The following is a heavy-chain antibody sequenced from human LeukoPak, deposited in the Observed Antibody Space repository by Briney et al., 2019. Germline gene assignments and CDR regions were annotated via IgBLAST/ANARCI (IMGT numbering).Heavy chain of an antibody. V-gene: IGHV1-2*02. CDR2: INPNSGGT. J-gene: IGHJ4*02. CDR1: GYTFTGYY. D-gene: IGHD6-19*01. CDR3: ARDGGVAGTWSPNGDFDY. Sequence: ASVKVSCKASGYTFTGYYMHWVRQAPGQGLEWMGWINPNSGGTNYAQKFQGRVTMTRDTSISTAYMELSRLRSDDTAVYYCARDGGVAGTWSPNGDFDYWGQGTLVTVSS.